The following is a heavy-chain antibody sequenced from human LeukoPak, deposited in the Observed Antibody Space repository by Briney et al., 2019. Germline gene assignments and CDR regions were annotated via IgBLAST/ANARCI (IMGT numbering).Heavy chain of an antibody. J-gene: IGHJ5*02. Sequence: ASVKVSCEASGYTFTGYYMHWVRQAPGQGLEWMGWINPNSGGKNYAQKFQGRVTMTRDTYISTAYMELSRLRSDDTAVYYCARDKAGSLGWFDPWGQGTLVTVSS. CDR3: ARDKAGSLGWFDP. V-gene: IGHV1-2*02. CDR2: INPNSGGK. D-gene: IGHD3-10*01. CDR1: GYTFTGYY.